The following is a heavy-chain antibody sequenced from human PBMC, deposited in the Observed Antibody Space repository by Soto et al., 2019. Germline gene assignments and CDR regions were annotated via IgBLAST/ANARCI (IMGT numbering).Heavy chain of an antibody. Sequence: SETLSLTCTVSGGSISSGGYSWSWNRQYPGKGLEWIGYIYFTGTTYYSPSLKSRVTISVDTSKNQFSLKLSSVTAADTAVYYCARFDYGDFRNWFDPWGQGTLVTVSS. CDR3: ARFDYGDFRNWFDP. CDR1: GGSISSGGYS. CDR2: IYFTGTT. V-gene: IGHV4-31*03. J-gene: IGHJ5*02. D-gene: IGHD4-17*01.